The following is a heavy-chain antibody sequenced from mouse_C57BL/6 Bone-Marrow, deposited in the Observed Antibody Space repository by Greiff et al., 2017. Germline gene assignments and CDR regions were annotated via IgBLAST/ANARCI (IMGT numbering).Heavy chain of an antibody. CDR2: IHPNSGST. CDR1: GYTFTSYW. V-gene: IGHV1-64*01. Sequence: VQLQQPGAELVKPGASVKLSCKASGYTFTSYWMHWVKQRPGQGLVWIGMIHPNSGSTNYNEKFKSKATLTVDKSSSTAYMQLSSLTSEDSAVYYCASVSYGSSSHYYAMDYWGQGTSVTVSS. J-gene: IGHJ4*01. CDR3: ASVSYGSSSHYYAMDY. D-gene: IGHD1-1*01.